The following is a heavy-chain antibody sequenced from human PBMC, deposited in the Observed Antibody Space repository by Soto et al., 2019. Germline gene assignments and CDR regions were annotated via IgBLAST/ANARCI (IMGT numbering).Heavy chain of an antibody. CDR1: GFTFDHYA. CDR3: AKGGDYDISHYGMDV. Sequence: EVQLVESGGGLVQLGTSLRLSCAASGFTFDHYAMHWVRQTPGKGLEWVAGASWDSDTVGYADSVRGRFTISRDNGKNSRDLQMNSLRVDDTALYYCAKGGDYDISHYGMDVWGQGTTVTVSS. CDR2: ASWDSDTV. D-gene: IGHD3-9*01. J-gene: IGHJ6*02. V-gene: IGHV3-9*01.